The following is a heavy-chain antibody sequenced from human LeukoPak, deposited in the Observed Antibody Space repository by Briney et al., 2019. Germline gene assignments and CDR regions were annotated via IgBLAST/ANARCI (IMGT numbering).Heavy chain of an antibody. CDR1: GYTFTSYY. V-gene: IGHV1-46*01. Sequence: ASVKVSCKASGYTFTSYYMHWVRQAPGQGLEWMGIINPSGGSTSYAQKFQGRVTMTRDTSTSTVYMELSSLRSEDTAVYYCASAYGSGSYYDWFDPWGQGTLVTASS. CDR3: ASAYGSGSYYDWFDP. J-gene: IGHJ5*02. CDR2: INPSGGST. D-gene: IGHD3-10*01.